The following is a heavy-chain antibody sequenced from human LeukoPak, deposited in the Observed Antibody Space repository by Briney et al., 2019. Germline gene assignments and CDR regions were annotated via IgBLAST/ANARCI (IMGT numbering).Heavy chain of an antibody. CDR1: GYTFTGYY. CDR3: ARARVSAVGAFDI. V-gene: IGHV1-2*02. D-gene: IGHD2-8*01. Sequence: ASVKVSCKASGYTFTGYYMHWVRQAPGQGLEWMGWINPNSGGTNYAQKFQGRVTITRDTSISTAYMELSRLRSDDTAVYYCARARVSAVGAFDIWGQGTMVTVSS. CDR2: INPNSGGT. J-gene: IGHJ3*02.